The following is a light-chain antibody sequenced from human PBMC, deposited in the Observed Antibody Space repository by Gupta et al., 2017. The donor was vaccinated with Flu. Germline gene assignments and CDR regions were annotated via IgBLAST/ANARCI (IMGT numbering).Light chain of an antibody. CDR3: HQSYSTPFT. V-gene: IGKV1-39*01. Sequence: SLSASGGGRVTIPWRASKFIANYLSWYQQKPEEAPKLLIYAASRLKSGVPSRFSGSGSGKDFTLTISRDQPEDFATYYCHQSYSTPFTFGQGTKLEI. CDR2: AAS. CDR1: KFIANY. J-gene: IGKJ2*01.